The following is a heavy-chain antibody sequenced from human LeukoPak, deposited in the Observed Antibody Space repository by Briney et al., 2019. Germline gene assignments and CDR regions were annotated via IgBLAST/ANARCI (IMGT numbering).Heavy chain of an antibody. CDR2: ISGSGGST. CDR3: AKDLGIGAKYSSSGAFDY. Sequence: GGSLRLSSAASGFTFSSYAMSWVRRAPGKGLEWDSGISGSGGSTYYADSVKGRFTISRDNSKNTLYLQMNSLRAEDTAVYYCAKDLGIGAKYSSSGAFDYWGQGTLVTVSS. CDR1: GFTFSSYA. J-gene: IGHJ4*02. D-gene: IGHD6-6*01. V-gene: IGHV3-23*01.